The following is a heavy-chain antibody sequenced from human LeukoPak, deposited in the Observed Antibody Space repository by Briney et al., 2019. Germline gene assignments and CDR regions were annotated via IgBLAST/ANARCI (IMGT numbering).Heavy chain of an antibody. Sequence: GGSLRLSCAASGFTFSNYWMHWVRQAPGKGLVWVSRIDNDGSGTVYADSVEGRFTVFRDNAKNTLFLQMNSLRAEDTAVYYCAGDRPHNWFDPWGQGTLVTVSS. CDR1: GFTFSNYW. CDR2: IDNDGSGT. J-gene: IGHJ5*02. CDR3: AGDRPHNWFDP. V-gene: IGHV3-74*01.